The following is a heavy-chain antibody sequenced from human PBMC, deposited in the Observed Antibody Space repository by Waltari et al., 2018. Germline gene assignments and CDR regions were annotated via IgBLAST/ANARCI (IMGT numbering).Heavy chain of an antibody. Sequence: EVQLVESGGGLVQPGRSLRLSCAASGFTFDDYAMHWVRQAPGKGLEWVSGISWNSGSIGYSDSVKGRFTISRDNAKNSLYLQMNSLRAEDTALYYCAKAVSYGYSSSWYEAFDIWGQGTMVTVSS. CDR2: ISWNSGSI. V-gene: IGHV3-9*01. D-gene: IGHD6-13*01. CDR1: GFTFDDYA. CDR3: AKAVSYGYSSSWYEAFDI. J-gene: IGHJ3*02.